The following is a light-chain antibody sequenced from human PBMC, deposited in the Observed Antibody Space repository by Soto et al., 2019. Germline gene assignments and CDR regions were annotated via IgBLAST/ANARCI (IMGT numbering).Light chain of an antibody. CDR2: GNS. CDR3: AAWDDSLSGLV. Sequence: QSVLTQPPSVSGAPGQRVTISCTGSSSNIGAGFDVHWYHQIAGTAPKLLIYGNSNRPSGVPDRFSGSKSATSASLAITGLRPEDEADYYCAAWDDSLSGLVFGRGTKVTVL. CDR1: SSNIGAGFD. J-gene: IGLJ2*01. V-gene: IGLV1-40*01.